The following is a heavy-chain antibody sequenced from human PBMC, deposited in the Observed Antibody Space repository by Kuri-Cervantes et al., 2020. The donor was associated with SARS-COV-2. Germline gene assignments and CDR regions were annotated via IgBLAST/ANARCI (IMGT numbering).Heavy chain of an antibody. V-gene: IGHV3-49*04. D-gene: IGHD5-18*01. CDR3: TRERRGYSYHYMDV. Sequence: GGSLRLSCTASGFTFGDYAMGWVRQAPGKGLECVGFIGRTPYGATTEYAASVKGRFTISRDDSKSIAYLQMNGLKTEDTAVYYCTRERRGYSYHYMDVWGKGTTVTVSS. CDR2: IGRTPYGATT. CDR1: GFTFGDYA. J-gene: IGHJ6*03.